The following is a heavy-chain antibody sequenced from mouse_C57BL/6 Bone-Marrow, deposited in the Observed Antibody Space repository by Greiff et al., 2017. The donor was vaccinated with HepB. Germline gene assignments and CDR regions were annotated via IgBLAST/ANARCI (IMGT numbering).Heavy chain of an antibody. V-gene: IGHV1-72*01. Sequence: QVQLQQPGAELVKPGASVKLSCKASGYTFTSYWMHWVKQRHGRGLEWIGRIDPKSGGTKYNEKFKSKATLTVDKPSSTAYMQLSSLTSEDSAVYYCAMECDGYYCAMDYWGQGTSVTVSS. D-gene: IGHD2-3*01. CDR3: AMECDGYYCAMDY. J-gene: IGHJ4*01. CDR2: IDPKSGGT. CDR1: GYTFTSYW.